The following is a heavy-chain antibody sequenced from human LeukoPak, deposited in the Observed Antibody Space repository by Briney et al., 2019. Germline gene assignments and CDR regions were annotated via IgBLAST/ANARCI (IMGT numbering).Heavy chain of an antibody. CDR1: GFTFSSYA. CDR3: ARGDAFDI. V-gene: IGHV3-30*04. CDR2: IPYDGSNK. J-gene: IGHJ3*02. Sequence: QSGGSLRLSCAASGFTFSSYAMHWVRQAPGKGLEWVALIPYDGSNKYYADSVKGRFTISRDNAKNSLFLQMNSLRAEDTAVYYCARGDAFDIWGQGTMVTVSS.